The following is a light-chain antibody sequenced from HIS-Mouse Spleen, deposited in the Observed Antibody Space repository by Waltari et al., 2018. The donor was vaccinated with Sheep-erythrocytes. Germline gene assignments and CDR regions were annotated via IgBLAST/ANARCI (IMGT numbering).Light chain of an antibody. CDR2: DVS. Sequence: QSALTQPRSVSGSPGQSVTISCTGTSSDVGGYNYFSWYQQHPGKAPKLMFYDVSKRPSGVPDRCSCSKSGNTASLTISGLQAEDEADYYCCSYAGSYNHVFATGTKVTVL. V-gene: IGLV2-11*01. CDR1: SSDVGGYNY. CDR3: CSYAGSYNHV. J-gene: IGLJ1*01.